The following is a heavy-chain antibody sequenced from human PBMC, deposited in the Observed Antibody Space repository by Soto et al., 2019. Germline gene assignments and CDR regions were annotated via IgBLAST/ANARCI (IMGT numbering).Heavy chain of an antibody. CDR3: AVIAAAGNYYYYGMYV. Sequence: ASVKVSCKASGYTFTSYYMHWVRQAPGQGLEWMGIINPSGGSTSYAQKFQGRVTMTRDTSTSTVYMELSSLRSEDTAVYYCAVIAAAGNYYYYGMYVWGQGTTVTVSS. CDR1: GYTFTSYY. CDR2: INPSGGST. D-gene: IGHD6-13*01. V-gene: IGHV1-46*01. J-gene: IGHJ6*02.